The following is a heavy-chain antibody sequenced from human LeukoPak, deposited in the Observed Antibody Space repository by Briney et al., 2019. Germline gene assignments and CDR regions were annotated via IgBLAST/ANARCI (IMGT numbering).Heavy chain of an antibody. J-gene: IGHJ4*02. D-gene: IGHD4-11*01. V-gene: IGHV1-69*04. CDR1: GGTFSSYA. CDR3: ARTLQAWYFDY. CDR2: IIPILGIA. Sequence: SVKVSCKASGGTFSSYAISWVRQAPGQGLEWMGRIIPILGIANYAQKFQGRATITADKSTSTAYMELSSLRSEDTAVYYCARTLQAWYFDYWGQGTLVTVSS.